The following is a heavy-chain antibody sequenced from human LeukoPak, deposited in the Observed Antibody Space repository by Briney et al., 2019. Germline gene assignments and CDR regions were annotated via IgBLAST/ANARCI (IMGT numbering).Heavy chain of an antibody. Sequence: GGSLRLSCAASRFTFSNYWMSWVRQAPGKGLEWVANIKQDGSEKNYVGSVKGRFTISRDNSKNTLYLQMNSLRAEDTAVYYCARDAFFRYCTNGVCYFFDYWGQGTLVTVSS. CDR1: RFTFSNYW. CDR2: IKQDGSEK. V-gene: IGHV3-7*01. CDR3: ARDAFFRYCTNGVCYFFDY. D-gene: IGHD2-8*01. J-gene: IGHJ4*02.